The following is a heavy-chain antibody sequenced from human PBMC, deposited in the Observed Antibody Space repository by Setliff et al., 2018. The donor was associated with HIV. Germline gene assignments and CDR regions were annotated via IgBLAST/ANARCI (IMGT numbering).Heavy chain of an antibody. J-gene: IGHJ3*02. CDR1: GFMFGVDW. CDR2: VTPDGGDK. D-gene: IGHD3-22*01. CDR3: TRDLGYDSFDI. Sequence: GGSLRLSCAASGFMFGVDWMSWVRQTPGKGLEWVASVTPDGGDKYYANSMRGRFTISRDNGKNAVYLQMNSLTAEDTALYYCTRDLGYDSFDIWGQGTMVTVSS. V-gene: IGHV3-7*01.